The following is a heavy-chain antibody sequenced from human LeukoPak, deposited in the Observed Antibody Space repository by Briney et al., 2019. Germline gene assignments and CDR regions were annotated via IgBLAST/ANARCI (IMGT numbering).Heavy chain of an antibody. CDR2: IIPILGIA. CDR1: GGTFSSYA. J-gene: IGHJ4*02. CDR3: ARVYCSGGSCYGEVFDY. Sequence: GASVKVSCKASGGTFSSYAISWVRQAPGQGLEWMGRIIPILGIANYAQKFQGRVTITADKSTSTAYMELSSLRSEDTAVYYCARVYCSGGSCYGEVFDYWGQGTLVTVSS. D-gene: IGHD2-15*01. V-gene: IGHV1-69*04.